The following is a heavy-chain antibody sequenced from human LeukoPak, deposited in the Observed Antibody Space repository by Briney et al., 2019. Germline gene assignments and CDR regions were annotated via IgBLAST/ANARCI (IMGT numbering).Heavy chain of an antibody. D-gene: IGHD6-19*01. CDR1: GYTFTGYY. V-gene: IGHV1-2*02. CDR3: ASTGVKQWLVLYYYGMDV. Sequence: ASVKVSCKASGYTFTGYYMHWVRQAPGQGLEWMGWINPNSGGTNYAQKFQGRVTMTRDTSISTAYMELSRLRSDDTTVYYCASTGVKQWLVLYYYGMDVWGQGTTVTVSS. CDR2: INPNSGGT. J-gene: IGHJ6*02.